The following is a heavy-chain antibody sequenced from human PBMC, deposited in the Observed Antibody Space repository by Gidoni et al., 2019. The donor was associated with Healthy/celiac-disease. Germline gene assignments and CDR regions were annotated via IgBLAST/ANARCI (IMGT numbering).Heavy chain of an antibody. J-gene: IGHJ4*02. CDR2: ISSSSSTI. V-gene: IGHV3-48*02. Sequence: EVQLVESGGGLVQPGGSLRLSCAASGFPFSSYSMNWVRQAPGKGLEWVSYISSSSSTIYYADSVKGRFTISRDNAKNSLYLQMNSLRDEDTAVYYCARAIIVSSSSRSTDYWGQGTLVTVSS. CDR1: GFPFSSYS. D-gene: IGHD6-6*01. CDR3: ARAIIVSSSSRSTDY.